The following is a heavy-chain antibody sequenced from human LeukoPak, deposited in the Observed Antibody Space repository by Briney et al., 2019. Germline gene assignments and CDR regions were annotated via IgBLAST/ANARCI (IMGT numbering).Heavy chain of an antibody. CDR2: ISAYNGNT. CDR1: GYTFTSYG. D-gene: IGHD6-19*01. V-gene: IGHV1-18*01. J-gene: IGHJ4*02. Sequence: ASVKVSCKAPGYTFTSYGISWVRQAPGQGLEWMGWISAYNGNTNYAQKLQGRVTMTTDTSTSTAYMELRSLRSDDTAVYYCARVQQWLVSKPEFDYWGQGTLVTVSS. CDR3: ARVQQWLVSKPEFDY.